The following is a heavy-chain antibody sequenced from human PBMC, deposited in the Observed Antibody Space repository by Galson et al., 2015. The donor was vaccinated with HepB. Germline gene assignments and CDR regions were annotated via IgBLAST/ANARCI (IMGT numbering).Heavy chain of an antibody. D-gene: IGHD5-18*01. CDR1: GFTFSSYA. V-gene: IGHV3-23*01. CDR3: AKNGENTAIVNYYGMDV. J-gene: IGHJ6*02. Sequence: SLRLSCAASGFTFSSYAMSWVRQAPGKGLEWVSAISGSGGSTYYADSVKGRFTISRDNSKNTLYLQMNSLRAEDTAVYYCAKNGENTAIVNYYGMDVWGQGTTVTVSS. CDR2: ISGSGGST.